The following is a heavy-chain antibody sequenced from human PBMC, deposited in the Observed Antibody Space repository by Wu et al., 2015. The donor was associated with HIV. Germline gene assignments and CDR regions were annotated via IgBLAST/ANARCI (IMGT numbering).Heavy chain of an antibody. CDR2: ISAYNDNT. V-gene: IGHV1-18*01. J-gene: IGHJ3*02. CDR3: ARDVSRARYSYGFNAFDI. Sequence: QVQLVQSGAEVQKPGASVKVSCKASGYIFISYGISWVRQAPGQGLEWMGWISAYNDNTNYAQKLQGRVTMTTDTSTRTAYMELRSLRSDDTAVYYCARDVSRARYSYGFNAFDIWGQGTMVTVSS. D-gene: IGHD5-18*01. CDR1: GYIFISYG.